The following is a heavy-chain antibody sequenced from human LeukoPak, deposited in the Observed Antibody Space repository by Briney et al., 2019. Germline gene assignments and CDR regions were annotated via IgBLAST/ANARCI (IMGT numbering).Heavy chain of an antibody. CDR2: IKQDGSEK. CDR1: GFTFSSYW. CDR3: AKGSSGGYSYYFDY. D-gene: IGHD5-18*01. V-gene: IGHV3-7*03. J-gene: IGHJ4*02. Sequence: PGGSLRLSCAASGFTFSSYWMGWVRQAPGKGLEWVANIKQDGSEKYYVDSVKGRFTISRDNSKNTLYLQMNSLRAEDTAVYYCAKGSSGGYSYYFDYWGQGTLVTVSS.